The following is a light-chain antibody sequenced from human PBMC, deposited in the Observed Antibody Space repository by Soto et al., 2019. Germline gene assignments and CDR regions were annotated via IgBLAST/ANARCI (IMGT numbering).Light chain of an antibody. Sequence: EIVLTHSPGTLSLSPWEIATLSCRASQSVSSSYLAWYQQKPGQAPRLLIYGASSRATGIPDRFSGSGSGTDFTLTISRLEPEDFAVYYCQQYGSSPPTFGQGTKVDIK. V-gene: IGKV3-20*01. J-gene: IGKJ1*01. CDR3: QQYGSSPPT. CDR1: QSVSSSY. CDR2: GAS.